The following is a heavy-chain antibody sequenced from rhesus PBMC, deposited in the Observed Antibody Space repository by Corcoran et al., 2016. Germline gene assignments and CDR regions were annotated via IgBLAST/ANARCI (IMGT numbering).Heavy chain of an antibody. CDR2: IYGVSGSN. CDR1: VCSISSNY. J-gene: IGHJ3*01. D-gene: IGHD6-13*01. CDR3: ARYGLIAAGGEGACDF. Sequence: QVQLQESGPGLVKPSETLSLPCSVSVCSISSNYWSWIRQSPGKGLEWIGYIYGVSGSNRSNHSLKSRVTISTDTSKNQFSRKRSAVTAADTAVYYCARYGLIAAGGEGACDFWGQGLRVTVSS. V-gene: IGHV4-147*01.